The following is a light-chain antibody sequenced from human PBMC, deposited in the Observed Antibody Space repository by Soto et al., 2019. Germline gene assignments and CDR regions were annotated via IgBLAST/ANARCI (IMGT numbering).Light chain of an antibody. V-gene: IGKV1-39*01. CDR2: SAS. CDR3: QQSYNTLT. Sequence: DIQMTQCPSSLSASVGDRVIITCRVSHNIETFLNWYQRTPGKAPKLLIYSASTLQSGVPPRFSGSGSGTEFTLTISSLQPEDIATYYCQQSYNTLTFGGGTKVEIK. J-gene: IGKJ4*01. CDR1: HNIETF.